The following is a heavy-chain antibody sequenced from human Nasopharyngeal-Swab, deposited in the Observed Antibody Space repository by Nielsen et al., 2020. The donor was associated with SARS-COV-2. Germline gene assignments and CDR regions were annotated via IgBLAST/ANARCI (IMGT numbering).Heavy chain of an antibody. CDR2: IYPDDSNT. J-gene: IGHJ4*02. CDR3: ARGFWYDYDSIAYPTAFDY. V-gene: IGHV5-51*01. Sequence: VRQMPGTGLEWMGIIYPDDSNTRYSPSFQGHVTISVDKSTTSAYLQWSSLKASDSGIFYCARGFWYDYDSIAYPTAFDYWGQGNLVTVSS. D-gene: IGHD3-22*01.